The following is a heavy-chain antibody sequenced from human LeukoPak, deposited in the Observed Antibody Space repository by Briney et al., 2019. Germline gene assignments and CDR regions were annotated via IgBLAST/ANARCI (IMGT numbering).Heavy chain of an antibody. Sequence: GASVNVSCKASGYTFTGYYMHWVRPAPGQGLDGMGWINPNSGGTNYAQKFQGRVTMTRDTSISTAYMELSRLRSDDTAVYYCARARRIAAAVQITNWFDHWGQGTLVTVSS. D-gene: IGHD6-13*01. J-gene: IGHJ5*02. CDR2: INPNSGGT. V-gene: IGHV1-2*02. CDR1: GYTFTGYY. CDR3: ARARRIAAAVQITNWFDH.